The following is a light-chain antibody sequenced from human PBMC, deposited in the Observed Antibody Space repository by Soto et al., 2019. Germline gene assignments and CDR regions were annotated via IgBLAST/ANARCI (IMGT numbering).Light chain of an antibody. CDR2: GAS. J-gene: IGKJ1*01. Sequence: EIVMTQSPATLSVSPGERATLSCRASQSVSINLAWYQQKPGQAPRLLIYGASTRATGIPARFSGNGSGTEFTRTISSLQSEDFAVSYCQHYNNWPPWTFGQGTKVEVK. V-gene: IGKV3-15*01. CDR1: QSVSIN. CDR3: QHYNNWPPWT.